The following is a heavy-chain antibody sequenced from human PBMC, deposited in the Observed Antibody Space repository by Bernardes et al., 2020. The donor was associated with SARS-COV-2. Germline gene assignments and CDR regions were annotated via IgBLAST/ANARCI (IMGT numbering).Heavy chain of an antibody. CDR2: VDPNSGNP. Sequence: ASVKVSCQTSGYTFAVYYMHWIRQAPGQRLEWMGWVDPNSGNPNYAPKFQGRVTMTRDTSISTAFMELSSLTSDDTAVYYCAIDMSLDNAGGAYWGQGTLVTVSS. CDR1: GYTFAVYY. D-gene: IGHD3-16*01. CDR3: AIDMSLDNAGGAY. J-gene: IGHJ4*02. V-gene: IGHV1-2*02.